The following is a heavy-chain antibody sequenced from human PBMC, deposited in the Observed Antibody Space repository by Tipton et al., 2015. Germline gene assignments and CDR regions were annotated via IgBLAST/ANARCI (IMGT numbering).Heavy chain of an antibody. J-gene: IGHJ6*02. D-gene: IGHD4-23*01. CDR3: ARDLISEGMYGGVLGMDV. V-gene: IGHV4-59*12. Sequence: LRLSCTVSGGSISSYYWSWIRQPPGKGLEWIGYIYYSWSTNYNPSLKSRVAISVDRPKNQFYLRLSSVTAADTAVYYCARDLISEGMYGGVLGMDVWGQGTTVTISS. CDR2: IYYSWST. CDR1: GGSISSYY.